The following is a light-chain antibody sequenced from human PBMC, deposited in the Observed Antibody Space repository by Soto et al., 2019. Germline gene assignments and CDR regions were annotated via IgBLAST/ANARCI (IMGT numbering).Light chain of an antibody. Sequence: QPVLTQSHSASASLGASVKLTCTLRSVHSNYDIAWPKQQPEKGPRYLMKLNRDSSHSKGDGIPNRFSGSSSGAERYLTSSSLQSEDEADYYCQTWGTGIVIFGGGTKLNV. CDR2: LNRDSSH. CDR1: SVHSNYD. V-gene: IGLV4-69*01. J-gene: IGLJ2*01. CDR3: QTWGTGIVI.